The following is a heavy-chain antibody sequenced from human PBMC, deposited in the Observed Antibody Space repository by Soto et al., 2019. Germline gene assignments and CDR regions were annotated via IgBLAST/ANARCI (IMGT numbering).Heavy chain of an antibody. CDR2: IYHSGST. J-gene: IGHJ3*02. CDR3: ARTPDI. CDR1: GGSISSGGYS. V-gene: IGHV4-30-2*01. Sequence: SETLSLICAVSGGSISSGGYSWSWIRQPPGKGLEWIGYIYHSGSTYYNPSLKSRVTISVDRSKNQFSLKLSSVTAADTAVYYCARTPDIWGQGTMVTVSS.